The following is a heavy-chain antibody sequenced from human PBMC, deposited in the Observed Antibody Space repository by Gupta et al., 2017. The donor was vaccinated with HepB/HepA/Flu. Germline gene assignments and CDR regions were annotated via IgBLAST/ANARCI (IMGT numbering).Heavy chain of an antibody. CDR2: ISSSSSYR. CDR3: ASTIWPGVGDV. V-gene: IGHV3-21*01. Sequence: EVQLVESGGGLVKPGGSLRLSCAASGFTFSSYSMNWVRQAPGKGLEWVSSISSSSSYRYYADSVKGRFTISRDNAKNSLYLQMNSLRAEDTAVYYCASTIWPGVGDVWGQGTTVTVSS. J-gene: IGHJ6*02. D-gene: IGHD2-8*01. CDR1: GFTFSSYS.